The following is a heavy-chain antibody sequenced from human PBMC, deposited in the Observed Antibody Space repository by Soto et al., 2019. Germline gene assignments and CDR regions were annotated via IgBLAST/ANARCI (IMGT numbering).Heavy chain of an antibody. J-gene: IGHJ3*01. V-gene: IGHV1-18*01. D-gene: IGHD1-26*01. CDR1: GYTFTSHG. Sequence: QIQGIQSGPAVKKPGASVKVSCKSSGYTFTSHGFAWVRQAPGQGREWMGWISTFNGKTDYAQKFQGRLTMTADTRTITGYMELSSLRSDDTAVYYCARLLTEGATYREDAFDLWGQGTKVTVSS. CDR2: ISTFNGKT. CDR3: ARLLTEGATYREDAFDL.